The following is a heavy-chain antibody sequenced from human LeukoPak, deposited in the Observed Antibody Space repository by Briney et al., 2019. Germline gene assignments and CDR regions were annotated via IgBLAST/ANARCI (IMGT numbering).Heavy chain of an antibody. CDR1: GYTFTSYG. Sequence: GASVKVSCKASGYTFTSYGISWVRQAPGQGLEWMGWISAYNGNTNYAQKLQGRVTMTTDTCTSTAYMELRSLRSDDTAVYYCARENNDYSNFWDDAFDIWGQGTMVTVSS. D-gene: IGHD4-4*01. CDR3: ARENNDYSNFWDDAFDI. CDR2: ISAYNGNT. V-gene: IGHV1-18*01. J-gene: IGHJ3*02.